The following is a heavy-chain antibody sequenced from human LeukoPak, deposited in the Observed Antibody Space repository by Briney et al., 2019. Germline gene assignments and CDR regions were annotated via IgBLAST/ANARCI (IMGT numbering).Heavy chain of an antibody. Sequence: SVKVSCKASGGTFSSYAISWVRQAPGQGLEWMGGIIPIFGTANYAQKFQGRVTITADESTSTAYMELSSLRSEDTAVYYCARDDGGLRSNWFDPWGQGTLVTVSS. CDR2: IIPIFGTA. CDR1: GGTFSSYA. J-gene: IGHJ5*02. D-gene: IGHD3-16*01. V-gene: IGHV1-69*01. CDR3: ARDDGGLRSNWFDP.